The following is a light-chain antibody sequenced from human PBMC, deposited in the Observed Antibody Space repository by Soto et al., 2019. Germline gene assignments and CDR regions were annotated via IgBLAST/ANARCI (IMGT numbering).Light chain of an antibody. J-gene: IGKJ5*01. CDR3: QQSASSVT. CDR1: HSASSTF. V-gene: IGKV3-20*01. CDR2: YAD. Sequence: VLRQSPGPLDLSPWIPAPLICSASHSASSTFLAWYQQKPGQAPTRLIYYADTRAPGIPDRFSGSGFGTHFTLTISSLEPEDFAMYYCQQSASSVTFGQGTRLEIK.